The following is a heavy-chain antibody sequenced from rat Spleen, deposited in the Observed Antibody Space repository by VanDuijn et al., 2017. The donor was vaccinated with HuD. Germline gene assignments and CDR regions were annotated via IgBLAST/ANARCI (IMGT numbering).Heavy chain of an antibody. J-gene: IGHJ3*01. D-gene: IGHD1-6*01. CDR2: ISYDGTAT. CDR1: GFTFSDYA. CDR3: TTGGVYYGPHNWFAY. V-gene: IGHV5-20*01. Sequence: EVQLVESDGGLVQPGRSLKLSCAASGFTFSDYAMAWVRQAPTKGLEWVASISYDGTATYYRDSVKGRFTLSRDNAKSTLYLQMGSLRSEDTATYYCTTGGVYYGPHNWFAYWGQGTLVTVSS.